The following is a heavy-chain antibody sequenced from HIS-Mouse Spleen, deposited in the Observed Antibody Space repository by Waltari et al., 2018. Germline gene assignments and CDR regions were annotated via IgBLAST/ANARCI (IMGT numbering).Heavy chain of an antibody. CDR3: ARSPYYDFWSGYSDNWFDP. D-gene: IGHD3-3*01. V-gene: IGHV4-31*03. Sequence: QVQLQESGPGLVKPSQTLSLTCTVSGGSISRGGYYLSWIRPHPGTGLEWIGYIYYSGSTYYNPSLKSRVTISVDTSKNQFSLKLSSVTAADTAVYYCARSPYYDFWSGYSDNWFDPWGQGTLVTVSS. J-gene: IGHJ5*02. CDR1: GGSISRGGYY. CDR2: IYYSGST.